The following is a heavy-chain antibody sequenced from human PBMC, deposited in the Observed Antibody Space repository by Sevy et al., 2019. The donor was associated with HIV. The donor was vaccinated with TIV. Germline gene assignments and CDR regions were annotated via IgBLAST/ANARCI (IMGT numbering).Heavy chain of an antibody. CDR1: GGSISSSDTY. CDR3: ARKRGYNYGPFDY. CDR2: IHYSGGT. J-gene: IGHJ4*02. V-gene: IGHV4-30-4*01. Sequence: SETLSLTCTVSGGSISSSDTYWSWIRQPPGKGLEWIGYIHYSGGTYYNPFLKSRVAMSVDTSEEQFSLKLNFLTAADTAVYYCARKRGYNYGPFDYWGQGTLVTVSS. D-gene: IGHD5-12*01.